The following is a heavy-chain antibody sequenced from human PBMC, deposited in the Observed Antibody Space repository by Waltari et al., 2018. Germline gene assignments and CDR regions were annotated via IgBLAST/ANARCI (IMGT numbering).Heavy chain of an antibody. D-gene: IGHD6-13*01. Sequence: QVQLQESGPGLVKPSETLSLTCTVSGGSISSHYWSWIRQPPGKGLEWIGYIYYRGRTNYNPALTSLVTISEDTAKNQFALKLSSVTAADTAVYYCARAADSSGYSSSCYAFGYWGQGTLVTVSS. V-gene: IGHV4-59*11. CDR3: ARAADSSGYSSSCYAFGY. CDR1: GGSISSHY. J-gene: IGHJ4*02. CDR2: IYYRGRT.